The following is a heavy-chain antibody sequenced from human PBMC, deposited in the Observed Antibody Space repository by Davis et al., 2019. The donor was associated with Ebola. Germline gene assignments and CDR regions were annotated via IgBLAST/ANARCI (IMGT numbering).Heavy chain of an antibody. CDR2: ISGSGGST. D-gene: IGHD1-26*01. V-gene: IGHV3-23*01. CDR1: GFTFSSYA. Sequence: GESLKISCAASGFTFSSYAMSWVRQAPGKGLEWVSAISGSGGSTYYADSVKGRFTISRDNSKNTLYLQMNSLRAEDTAVYYCAKGQVGALPAYYYGMDVWGQGTTVTVSS. J-gene: IGHJ6*02. CDR3: AKGQVGALPAYYYGMDV.